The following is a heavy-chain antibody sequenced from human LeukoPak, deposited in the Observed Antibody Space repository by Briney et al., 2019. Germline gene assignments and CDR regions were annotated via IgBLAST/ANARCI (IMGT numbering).Heavy chain of an antibody. D-gene: IGHD3-9*01. V-gene: IGHV4-4*07. CDR3: ARGVRYFDWLSNYYYYYMDV. Sequence: SETLSLTCTVSGGSISSYYWSWIRQPAGKGLEWIGRIYTSGSTNYNPSLKSRVTMSVDTSKNQFSLKLSSVTAADTAVYYCARGVRYFDWLSNYYYYYMDVWGKGTTVTISS. J-gene: IGHJ6*03. CDR2: IYTSGST. CDR1: GGSISSYY.